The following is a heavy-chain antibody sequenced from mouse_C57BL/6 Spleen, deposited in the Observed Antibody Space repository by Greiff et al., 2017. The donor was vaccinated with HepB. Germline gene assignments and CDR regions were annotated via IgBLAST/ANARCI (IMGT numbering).Heavy chain of an antibody. CDR2: IYPGDGDT. V-gene: IGHV1-82*01. D-gene: IGHD2-4*01. CDR3: ARGYDYDGEYYYAMDY. Sequence: QVQLQQSGPELVKPGASVKISCKASGYAFSSSWMNWVKQRPGKGLGWIGRIYPGDGDTNYNGKFKGKATLTADKSSSTAYMQLSSLTSEDSAVYFCARGYDYDGEYYYAMDYWGQGTSVTVSS. J-gene: IGHJ4*01. CDR1: GYAFSSSW.